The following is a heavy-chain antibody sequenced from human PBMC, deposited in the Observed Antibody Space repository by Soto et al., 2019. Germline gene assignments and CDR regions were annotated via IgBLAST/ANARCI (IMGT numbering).Heavy chain of an antibody. D-gene: IGHD3-10*01. CDR1: GFTFNTNP. Sequence: GSLRLSCAASGFTFNTNPMSWVRQAPGKGLEWVSAISGSGDSTYYANSVKGRFTISRDNSKNTLFLQMNSLRAEDTAVYYCAKTLLWFGEEVDYWGQGTLVTVSS. CDR3: AKTLLWFGEEVDY. CDR2: ISGSGDST. V-gene: IGHV3-23*01. J-gene: IGHJ4*02.